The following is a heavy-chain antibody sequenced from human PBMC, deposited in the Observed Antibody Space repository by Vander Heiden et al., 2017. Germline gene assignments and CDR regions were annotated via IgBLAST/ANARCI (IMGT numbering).Heavy chain of an antibody. D-gene: IGHD5-18*01. CDR3: VLQTGDTDAFDI. J-gene: IGHJ3*02. CDR2: ITSSSASK. V-gene: IGHV3-21*02. Sequence: EVQLVESGGGLVKPGGSLRLSCAASGITFSSYSMGWVRQTPEKGLEWVSYITSSSASKHYADSVKGRFTVSRDNARSSLFLEMNSLRADDTALYYCVLQTGDTDAFDIWGQGTMVTVSS. CDR1: GITFSSYS.